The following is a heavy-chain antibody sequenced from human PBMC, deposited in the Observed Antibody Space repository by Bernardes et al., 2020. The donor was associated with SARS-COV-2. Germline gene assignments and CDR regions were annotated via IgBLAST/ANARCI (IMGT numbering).Heavy chain of an antibody. Sequence: ASVEVGCKASGYTFTGYYMHWVRQAPGQGLEWMGWINHNSGGTNYAQKFQGRVTMTRHTHISKAYMELSRQRSDGTAVYCSVREHDDSNGPPGGFAPWGQGTLVTVSS. J-gene: IGHJ5*02. CDR1: GYTFTGYY. D-gene: IGHD3-22*01. V-gene: IGHV1-2*02. CDR2: INHNSGGT. CDR3: VREHDDSNGPPGGFAP.